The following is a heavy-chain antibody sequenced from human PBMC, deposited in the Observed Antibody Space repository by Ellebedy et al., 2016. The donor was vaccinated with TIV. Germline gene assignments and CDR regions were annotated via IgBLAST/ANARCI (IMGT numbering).Heavy chain of an antibody. J-gene: IGHJ4*02. Sequence: GESLKISCAASGFTFSRYWMHWVRQVPGKGLVWVSRINSDGSTTNYADSVKGRFTISRDNAKNTLYLQMNSLRAEDTAVYYCAEGRNYYDSRAYYGYWGQGTLVTVPS. CDR2: INSDGSTT. D-gene: IGHD3-22*01. V-gene: IGHV3-74*01. CDR1: GFTFSRYW. CDR3: AEGRNYYDSRAYYGY.